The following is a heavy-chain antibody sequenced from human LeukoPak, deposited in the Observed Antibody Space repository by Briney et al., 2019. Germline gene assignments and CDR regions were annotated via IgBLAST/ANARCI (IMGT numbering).Heavy chain of an antibody. Sequence: GRSLRLSCAASGFTFDDYAMHWVRQAPGKGLEWVSGISWNSGSIGYADSVKGRFTISRDNAKNSLYLQMNSLRAEDMALYYCALIEDGRRYDAFGIWGQGTMVTVSS. CDR2: ISWNSGSI. J-gene: IGHJ3*02. CDR1: GFTFDDYA. D-gene: IGHD3-22*01. CDR3: ALIEDGRRYDAFGI. V-gene: IGHV3-9*03.